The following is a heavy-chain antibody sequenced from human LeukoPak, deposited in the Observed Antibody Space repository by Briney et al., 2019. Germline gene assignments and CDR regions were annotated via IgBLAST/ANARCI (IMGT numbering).Heavy chain of an antibody. CDR2: IFHSGST. V-gene: IGHV4-4*02. D-gene: IGHD4-23*01. CDR3: ARDLHGGNSFTSDWYFDL. J-gene: IGHJ2*01. Sequence: PSETLSLTCAVSGGSISISSSNWWSWVRQPPGKGLEWIGEIFHSGSTNYNPSLKSRVTISVDKSKNQFSLKLSSLTAADTAVYYCARDLHGGNSFTSDWYFDLLGRGTLVTVSS. CDR1: GGSISISSSNW.